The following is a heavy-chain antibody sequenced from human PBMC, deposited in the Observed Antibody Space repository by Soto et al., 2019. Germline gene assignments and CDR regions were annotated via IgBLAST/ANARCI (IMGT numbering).Heavy chain of an antibody. J-gene: IGHJ4*02. CDR1: GGTFSSYA. V-gene: IGHV1-69*13. Sequence: GASVKVSCKASGGTFSSYAISWVRQAPGQGLEWMGGIIPIFGTANYAQKFQGRVTITADESTSTAYMELSSLRSEDTAVYYCARSARGPLVWDDFDYWGQGTLVT. CDR2: IIPIFGTA. D-gene: IGHD3-16*01. CDR3: ARSARGPLVWDDFDY.